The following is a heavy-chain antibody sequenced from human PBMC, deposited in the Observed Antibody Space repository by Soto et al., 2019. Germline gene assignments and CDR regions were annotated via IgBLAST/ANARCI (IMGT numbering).Heavy chain of an antibody. Sequence: SETLSLNYGASGYSISSNNLWAWIRQPPGKGLEWIGHIFYDGSTYYSPSLESRVTMSVDTSKNQFSLRLSSVTAVDTAVYYCARRLSNYYGMDVWGQGT. V-gene: IGHV4-28*01. CDR3: ARRLSNYYGMDV. D-gene: IGHD6-6*01. J-gene: IGHJ6*02. CDR1: GYSISSNNL. CDR2: IFYDGST.